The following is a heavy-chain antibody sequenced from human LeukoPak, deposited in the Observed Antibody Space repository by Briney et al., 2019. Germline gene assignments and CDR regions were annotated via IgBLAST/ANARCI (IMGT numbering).Heavy chain of an antibody. Sequence: GGSLRLSCAASGFNVSSNYMSWVRQAPGKGLEWVSVIYSGGSTYYADSVKGRFTISRDNSKNTLYLQMNSLRAEDTAVYYCAREAQHQLLGFDYWGQGTLVTVSS. D-gene: IGHD2-2*01. V-gene: IGHV3-66*02. CDR3: AREAQHQLLGFDY. J-gene: IGHJ4*02. CDR2: IYSGGST. CDR1: GFNVSSNY.